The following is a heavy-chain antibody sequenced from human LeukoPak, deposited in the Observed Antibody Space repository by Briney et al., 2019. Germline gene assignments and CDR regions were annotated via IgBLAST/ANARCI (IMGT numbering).Heavy chain of an antibody. Sequence: GGSLRLSCAASGFTFSSYAMSWVRQAPGKGLEWVSAISGSGGSTYYADSVKGRFTISRDNSKNTLYLQMNSLRAEDTAVYYCAKERMSGATTKWLGAFDIWGQGTMVTVSS. CDR2: ISGSGGST. V-gene: IGHV3-23*01. J-gene: IGHJ3*02. D-gene: IGHD1-26*01. CDR3: AKERMSGATTKWLGAFDI. CDR1: GFTFSSYA.